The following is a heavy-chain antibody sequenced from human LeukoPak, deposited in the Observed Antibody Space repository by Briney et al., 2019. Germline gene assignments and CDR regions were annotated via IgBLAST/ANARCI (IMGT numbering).Heavy chain of an antibody. CDR1: GASISGSGYY. D-gene: IGHD1-1*01. Sequence: SETLSLTCTVSGASISGSGYYWGWIRQPPGKGLEWIGSIYSSGSTYYNASLQSRVTISVDTSKNQFSLKLSSVTAADTAVYYCARWGRLKASTMRLRVPYYYYYMDVWGKGTTVTVSS. CDR2: IYSSGST. CDR3: ARWGRLKASTMRLRVPYYYYYMDV. V-gene: IGHV4-39*07. J-gene: IGHJ6*03.